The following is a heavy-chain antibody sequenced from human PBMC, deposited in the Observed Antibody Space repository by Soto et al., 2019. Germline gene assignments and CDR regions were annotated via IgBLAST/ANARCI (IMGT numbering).Heavy chain of an antibody. CDR3: TTERALVPGVQSFPY. D-gene: IGHD3-10*01. V-gene: IGHV3-15*01. J-gene: IGHJ4*02. CDR2: FRSKTDGGTV. Sequence: EVHLVESGGGLVKPGGSLRLSCVGSGFTFSNAWLSWVRQAPGKGLEWVGRFRSKTDGGTVDYAAPVKGRFTMSRDDSKNTLYLQMNSLKTEDTAMYYCTTERALVPGVQSFPYWGQGTLVTASS. CDR1: GFTFSNAW.